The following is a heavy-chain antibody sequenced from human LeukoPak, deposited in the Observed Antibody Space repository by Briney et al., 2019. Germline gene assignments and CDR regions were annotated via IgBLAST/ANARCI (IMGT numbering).Heavy chain of an antibody. J-gene: IGHJ4*02. Sequence: AASVKVSCKASGYTFTGYYMHWVRQAPGQGLEWMGWINPNSGGTNYAQKFQGRVTMTRDTSISTAYMELRSLRSDDTAVYYCARDYYYDSSGYYLGFDYWGQGTLVTVSS. CDR1: GYTFTGYY. D-gene: IGHD3-22*01. CDR3: ARDYYYDSSGYYLGFDY. CDR2: INPNSGGT. V-gene: IGHV1-2*02.